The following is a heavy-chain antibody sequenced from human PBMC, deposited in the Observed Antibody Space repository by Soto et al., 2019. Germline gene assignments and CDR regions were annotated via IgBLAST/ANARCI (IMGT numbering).Heavy chain of an antibody. CDR3: ATFTPITMIVTGAFDI. J-gene: IGHJ3*02. CDR2: FDPEDGET. V-gene: IGHV1-24*01. CDR1: GYTLTELS. Sequence: GASVKVSCKVSGYTLTELSMHWVRQAPGKGLEWMGGFDPEDGETIYAQKFQGRVTMTEDTSTDTAYMELSSLRSEDTAVYYCATFTPITMIVTGAFDIWGQGTMVTVSS. D-gene: IGHD3-22*01.